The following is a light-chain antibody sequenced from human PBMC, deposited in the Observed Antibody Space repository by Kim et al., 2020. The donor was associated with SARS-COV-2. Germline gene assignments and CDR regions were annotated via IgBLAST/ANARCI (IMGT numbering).Light chain of an antibody. Sequence: GQSITISCAGTRNGIGTYDLVSGYQQHPGRAPKLMIFEGTKRPSGVSNRFAGSKSGNSASLTVSGLQAEDGADYYCCSYAGSQSWVFGGGTQLTVL. J-gene: IGLJ3*02. CDR1: RNGIGTYDL. V-gene: IGLV2-23*01. CDR2: EGT. CDR3: CSYAGSQSWV.